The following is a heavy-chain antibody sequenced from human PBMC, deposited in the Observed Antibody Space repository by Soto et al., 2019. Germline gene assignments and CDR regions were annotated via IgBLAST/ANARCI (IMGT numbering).Heavy chain of an antibody. V-gene: IGHV3-23*01. CDR2: INGRGGST. CDR3: ATQKFSSVGPFDY. D-gene: IGHD1-26*01. J-gene: IGHJ4*02. CDR1: GFTFSSYD. Sequence: EVQLLESGGGLVQPGGSLRLSCAASGFTFSSYDMGWVRQAPGEGLEWVSSINGRGGSTYYTDSVKGRFTISRDNSKNTLYLQVNSLRAEDTAVYYCATQKFSSVGPFDYWGQGTLVTVSS.